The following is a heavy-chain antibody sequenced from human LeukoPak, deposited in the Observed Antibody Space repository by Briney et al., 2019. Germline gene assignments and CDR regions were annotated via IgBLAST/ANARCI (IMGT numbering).Heavy chain of an antibody. Sequence: GGSLRLSCAASGFTVSSNYMSWVRQAPGKGLEWVSVIYSGGSTYYADSVKGRFTISRDNSKNTLYLQMNSLRAEDTAVYYCAREDDSSGYYFHWGQGTLVTVSS. V-gene: IGHV3-66*01. D-gene: IGHD3-22*01. J-gene: IGHJ4*02. CDR2: IYSGGST. CDR1: GFTVSSNY. CDR3: AREDDSSGYYFH.